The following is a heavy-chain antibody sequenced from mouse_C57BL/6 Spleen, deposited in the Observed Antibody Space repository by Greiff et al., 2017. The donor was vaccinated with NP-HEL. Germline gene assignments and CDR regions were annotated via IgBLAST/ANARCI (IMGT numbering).Heavy chain of an antibody. Sequence: DVKLVESGGGLVKPGGSLKLSCAASGFTFSSYAMSWVRQTPEKRLEWVATISDGGSYTYYPDNVKGRFTISRDNAKNNLYLQMRHLKSEDTAMYYCSRDGGAWFAYWGQGTLDTVSA. V-gene: IGHV5-4*01. CDR1: GFTFSSYA. CDR3: SRDGGAWFAY. J-gene: IGHJ3*01. CDR2: ISDGGSYT.